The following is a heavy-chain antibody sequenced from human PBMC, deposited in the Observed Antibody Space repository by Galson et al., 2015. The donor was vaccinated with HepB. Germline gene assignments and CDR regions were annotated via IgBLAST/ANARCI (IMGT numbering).Heavy chain of an antibody. J-gene: IGHJ4*02. Sequence: SLRLSCAASGFTFRSFGMQWVRQAPGKGLQTVSVISSDESNKHYEDSVKGRFTISRDNSKNTLYLQMDSLRPEDTALYYCAKDRSGGNSLDLDSWGQGTLAIVSS. CDR3: AKDRSGGNSLDLDS. CDR1: GFTFRSFG. V-gene: IGHV3-30*18. D-gene: IGHD4-23*01. CDR2: ISSDESNK.